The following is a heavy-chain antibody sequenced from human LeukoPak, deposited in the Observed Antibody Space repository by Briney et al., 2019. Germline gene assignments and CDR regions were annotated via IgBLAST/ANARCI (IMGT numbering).Heavy chain of an antibody. V-gene: IGHV4-39*01. CDR3: ARRYYDSSGYPPFDY. J-gene: IGHJ4*02. D-gene: IGHD3-22*01. CDR1: GGYISSSSYY. CDR2: IYYSGST. Sequence: PSETLSLTCTVSGGYISSSSYYWGWIRQPPGKGLEWIGSIYYSGSTYYNPSLKSRVTISVDTSKNQFSLKLSSVTAADTAVYYCARRYYDSSGYPPFDYWGQGTLVTVSS.